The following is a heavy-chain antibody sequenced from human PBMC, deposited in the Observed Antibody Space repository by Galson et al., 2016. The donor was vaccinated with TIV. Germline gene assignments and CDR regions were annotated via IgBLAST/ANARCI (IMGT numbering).Heavy chain of an antibody. V-gene: IGHV1-69*05. CDR2: TIPMFGTA. D-gene: IGHD5-18*01. Sequence: SVKVSCKASGGTLSNYAISWVRQAPRQGPEWMGGTIPMFGTANYAQKFQGRVTITTDESTSTAYMELSSLKSEDTAVYYCARGLGTVMGQYYMDVWGKGTTVTVSS. CDR3: ARGLGTVMGQYYMDV. J-gene: IGHJ6*03. CDR1: GGTLSNYA.